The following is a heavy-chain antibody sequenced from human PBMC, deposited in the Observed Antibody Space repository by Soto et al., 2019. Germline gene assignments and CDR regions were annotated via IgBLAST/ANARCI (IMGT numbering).Heavy chain of an antibody. V-gene: IGHV3-64*01. CDR2: ISSNGGST. Sequence: EVQLVESGGGLVQPGGSLRLSCAASGFTFSSYAMHWVRQAPGKGLEYVSAISSNGGSTHYANSVKGRFTISRDNSKNTLYLQMGSLRAEDMAVYYCATDAGATVTGRGNWFDPWGQGTLVTVSS. CDR3: ATDAGATVTGRGNWFDP. J-gene: IGHJ5*02. D-gene: IGHD4-17*01. CDR1: GFTFSSYA.